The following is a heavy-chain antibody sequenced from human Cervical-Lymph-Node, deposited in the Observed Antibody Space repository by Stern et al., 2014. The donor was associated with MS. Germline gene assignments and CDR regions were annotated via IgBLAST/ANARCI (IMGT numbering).Heavy chain of an antibody. J-gene: IGHJ1*01. D-gene: IGHD5-24*01. CDR2: IYYSGTS. V-gene: IGHV4-31*03. CDR3: TRGLAYNYEYFHL. CDR1: GGSISSGGYY. Sequence: QVQLVESGPGLVKPSQTLSLTCTVSGGSISSGGYYWSWIRQHPGKGLEWIGYIYYSGTSHYNPSLRSRVTISLDRSKNQFSLNLSSVTAADTAVYFCTRGLAYNYEYFHLWGQGTLVSVSS.